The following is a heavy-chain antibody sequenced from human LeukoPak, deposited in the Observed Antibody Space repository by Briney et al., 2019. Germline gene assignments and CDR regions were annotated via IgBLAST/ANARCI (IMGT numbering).Heavy chain of an antibody. V-gene: IGHV3-23*01. Sequence: GGSLRLSCAASGLTFSNTWMSWVRQAPGKGLEWVSAISGSGGSTYYADSVKGRFTISRDNSKNTLYLQMNSLRAEDTAVYYCAKCSGGSCYWFDPWGQGTLVTVSS. D-gene: IGHD2-15*01. CDR3: AKCSGGSCYWFDP. CDR1: GLTFSNTW. CDR2: ISGSGGST. J-gene: IGHJ5*02.